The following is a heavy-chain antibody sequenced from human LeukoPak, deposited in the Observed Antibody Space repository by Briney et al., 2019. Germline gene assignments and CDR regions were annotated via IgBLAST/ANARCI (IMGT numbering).Heavy chain of an antibody. D-gene: IGHD5-18*01. CDR3: ARDQGVDTAMKTPRSAPFDY. V-gene: IGHV3-21*01. CDR1: VFTFSSYS. J-gene: IGHJ4*02. Sequence: GGSLSLSCAAAVFTFSSYSMNWVRQATGKGLEWVASSSSSSSYIYYADSVKGRFTISRDNAKNSLYLQMNSLRAEDTAVYYCARDQGVDTAMKTPRSAPFDYWGQGTLVTVSS. CDR2: SSSSSSYI.